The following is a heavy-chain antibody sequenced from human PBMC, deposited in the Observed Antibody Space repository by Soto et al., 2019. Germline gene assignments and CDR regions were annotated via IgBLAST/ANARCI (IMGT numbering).Heavy chain of an antibody. CDR2: IIPLLDIT. CDR3: ARAPTTVVTPPFYCFDY. CDR1: GDTFSSYT. V-gene: IGHV1-69*02. D-gene: IGHD4-17*01. J-gene: IGHJ4*02. Sequence: QVQLVQSGAEVKKPGSSVKVSCKASGDTFSSYTINWVRQAPGQGLEWMGRIIPLLDITNYAQRFQGRVTITADKSTSTAYMEVSSLRSEDTAVYYCARAPTTVVTPPFYCFDYWGQGTLVTVSS.